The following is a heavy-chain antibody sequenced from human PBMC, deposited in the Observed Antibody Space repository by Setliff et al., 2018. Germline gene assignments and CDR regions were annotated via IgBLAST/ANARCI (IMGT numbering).Heavy chain of an antibody. CDR3: ARLWISNESNTYFYPKYFDF. CDR2: IYYGGST. D-gene: IGHD3-22*01. J-gene: IGHJ4*02. CDR1: GGSISDYY. Sequence: KTSETLSLTCTVSGGSISDYYWSWIRQAPGKGLEWIGYIYYGGSTNYNPSLNSRVAISVDTSENQFSLRLNSVTAADTAVYYCARLWISNESNTYFYPKYFDFWGQGTLVTVSS. V-gene: IGHV4-59*01.